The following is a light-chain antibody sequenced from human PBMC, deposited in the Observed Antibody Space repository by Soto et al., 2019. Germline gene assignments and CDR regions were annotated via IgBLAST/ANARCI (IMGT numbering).Light chain of an antibody. CDR3: QQSYDTPRT. CDR2: DAS. Sequence: DIQVTQSPSSLSASVGDRVTITCRASQPISNYLNWYQQKSGNAPKLLIYDASRLQIGVPSRFRGSGSGTDCTLTISRLQPEDVATYYCQQSYDTPRTFGQGTKLEIK. J-gene: IGKJ2*01. V-gene: IGKV1-39*01. CDR1: QPISNY.